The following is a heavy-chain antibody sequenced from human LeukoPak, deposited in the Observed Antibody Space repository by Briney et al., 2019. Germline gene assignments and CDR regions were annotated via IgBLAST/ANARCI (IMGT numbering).Heavy chain of an antibody. D-gene: IGHD3-16*01. CDR3: AKDFYRLGEFDAFDN. V-gene: IGHV3-9*01. CDR1: GFTFDDYA. Sequence: GRSLRLSCAASGFTFDDYAMHRVRQAPGKGLEWVSGISWNSGRIGYADSVKGRFTISRDNAKNSLYLQMNSLRVEDTALYYCAKDFYRLGEFDAFDNWGQGTMVTVSS. J-gene: IGHJ3*02. CDR2: ISWNSGRI.